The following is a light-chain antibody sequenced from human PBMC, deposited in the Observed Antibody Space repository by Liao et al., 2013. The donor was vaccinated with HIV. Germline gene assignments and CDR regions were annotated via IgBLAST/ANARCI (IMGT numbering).Light chain of an antibody. CDR3: QAWDISTPYV. Sequence: SYELTQPPSVSVSPGQTASISCSGDKLGDKYACWYQQKPGQSPVLIIYQDSKRPSGIPERFSGSNSGNTATLTISGTQAMDEADYYCQAWDISTPYVFGTGTEGH. CDR2: QDS. J-gene: IGLJ1*01. V-gene: IGLV3-1*01. CDR1: KLGDKY.